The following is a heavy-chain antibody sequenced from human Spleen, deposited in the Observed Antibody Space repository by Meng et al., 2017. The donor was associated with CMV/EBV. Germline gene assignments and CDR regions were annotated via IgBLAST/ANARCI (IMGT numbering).Heavy chain of an antibody. V-gene: IGHV1-2*02. CDR3: ARVIAVAGTAPLDF. CDR1: GGTFSSYA. J-gene: IGHJ4*02. D-gene: IGHD6-19*01. CDR2: INPNGGGT. Sequence: ASVKVSCKASGGTFSSYAISWVRQAPGQGLEWMGWINPNGGGTKFAQKFQGRVTMTRDTSISTAYMELRRLRSDDTAVYYCARVIAVAGTAPLDFWGQGALVTVSS.